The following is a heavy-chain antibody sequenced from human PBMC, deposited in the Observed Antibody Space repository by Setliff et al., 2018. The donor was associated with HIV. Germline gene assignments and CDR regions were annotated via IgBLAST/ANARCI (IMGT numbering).Heavy chain of an antibody. CDR1: GGSISSYY. J-gene: IGHJ6*03. V-gene: IGHV4-4*07. D-gene: IGHD3-10*01. Sequence: SETLSLTCTVSGGSISSYYWSWIRQPAGKGLEWIGRIYTSGSTNYNPSLKSRVTMSVDTSKNQFSLKLSSVTAADTAVYYCARDGSGSSYYYYYMDVWAKGPRSPSP. CDR2: IYTSGST. CDR3: ARDGSGSSYYYYYMDV.